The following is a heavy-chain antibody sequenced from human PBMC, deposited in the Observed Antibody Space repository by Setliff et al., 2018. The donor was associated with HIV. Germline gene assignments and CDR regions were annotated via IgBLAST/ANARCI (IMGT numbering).Heavy chain of an antibody. Sequence: SETLSLTCTVSGYSISSRYYWGWIRQPPGKGLEWIGSVYHTGSTYYNPSLKSRVTMSADTSKNQFSLRMTSTTAADTAVYYCARGVPLLPPNFWGQGTLVTVSS. V-gene: IGHV4-38-2*02. CDR1: GYSISSRYY. D-gene: IGHD2-21*02. J-gene: IGHJ4*02. CDR3: ARGVPLLPPNF. CDR2: VYHTGST.